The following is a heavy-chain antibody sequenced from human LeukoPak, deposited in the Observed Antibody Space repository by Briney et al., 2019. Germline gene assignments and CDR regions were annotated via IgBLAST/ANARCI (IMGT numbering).Heavy chain of an antibody. Sequence: ASVKVSCKASGYTFTNFDINWVRQATGQGLEWMGWMNPKTGNTGSAQKLQGRVTITGNTSISTAYMELSSLRSEDTAVYYCVRIDYSNAFDIWGQGTMVTVSS. D-gene: IGHD4-11*01. CDR1: GYTFTNFD. J-gene: IGHJ3*02. CDR2: MNPKTGNT. V-gene: IGHV1-8*01. CDR3: VRIDYSNAFDI.